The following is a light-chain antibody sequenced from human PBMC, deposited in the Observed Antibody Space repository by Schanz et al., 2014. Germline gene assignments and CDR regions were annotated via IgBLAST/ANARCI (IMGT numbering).Light chain of an antibody. CDR1: QVFSSNY. CDR3: HQYNSYSPT. V-gene: IGKV3-20*01. J-gene: IGKJ1*01. CDR2: GAS. Sequence: EIVLTQSPGTLSLSPGERATLSCRASQVFSSNYLAWYQQKPGQAPRLLIYGASSRATGIPDRFSGSGSGTDFTLTISRLEPDDFATYYCHQYNSYSPTFGQGTKVEIK.